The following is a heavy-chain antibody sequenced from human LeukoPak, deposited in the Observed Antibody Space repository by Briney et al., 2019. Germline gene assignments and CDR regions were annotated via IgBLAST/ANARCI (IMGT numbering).Heavy chain of an antibody. V-gene: IGHV3-7*01. Sequence: GGSLRLSCAASGFTFSSYWMSWVRQAPGKGLEWVANIKEDGSEKHYVDSVKGRFTISRDNAKNSLYLQMNSLRAEDTAVYYCARDRSLWFGEFLFDYWGQGTLVTVSS. D-gene: IGHD3-10*01. CDR1: GFTFSSYW. CDR3: ARDRSLWFGEFLFDY. CDR2: IKEDGSEK. J-gene: IGHJ4*02.